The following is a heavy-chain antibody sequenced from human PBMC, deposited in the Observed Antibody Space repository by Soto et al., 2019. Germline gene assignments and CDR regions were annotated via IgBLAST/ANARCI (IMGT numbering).Heavy chain of an antibody. CDR2: IIPIFGTA. D-gene: IGHD3-3*01. V-gene: IGHV1-69*01. CDR1: GGTFSSYA. Sequence: QVQLVQSGAEVKKPGSSVKVSCKASGGTFSSYAISWVRQAPGQGLEWMGGIIPIFGTANYAQKFQGRVTITADESTSTAYMELSSLRSEDTAVYYCARVRIFGVVITPGWYFDLWGRGTLVTVSS. CDR3: ARVRIFGVVITPGWYFDL. J-gene: IGHJ2*01.